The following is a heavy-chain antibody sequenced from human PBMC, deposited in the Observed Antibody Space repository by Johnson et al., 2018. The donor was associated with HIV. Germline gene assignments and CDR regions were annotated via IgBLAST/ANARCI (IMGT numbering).Heavy chain of an antibody. CDR2: ISYDGSDK. CDR1: GFTFSSYA. V-gene: IGHV3-30*04. CDR3: ALNWGAEGAFDI. D-gene: IGHD7-27*01. Sequence: VQLVESGGGVVQPGRSLRLSCADSGFTFSSYAMHWVRQAPAKGLEWVAVISYDGSDKYYADSVKGRFTISRDSSKNTLYLQMTSLRAEDTAVYYCALNWGAEGAFDIWGQGTLVTVSS. J-gene: IGHJ3*02.